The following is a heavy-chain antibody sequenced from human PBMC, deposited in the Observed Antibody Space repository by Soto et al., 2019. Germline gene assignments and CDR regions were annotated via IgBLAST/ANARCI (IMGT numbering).Heavy chain of an antibody. CDR3: ARAVRGFGEYYFDY. Sequence: SETLSLTCTVSGGSISSGGYYWSWIRQHPGKGLEWIGYIYYSGSTYYNPSLKSRVTISVDTSKNQFSLKLSSVTAADTAVYYCARAVRGFGEYYFDYWGQGTLVTVSS. CDR1: GGSISSGGYY. D-gene: IGHD3-10*01. J-gene: IGHJ4*02. CDR2: IYYSGST. V-gene: IGHV4-31*03.